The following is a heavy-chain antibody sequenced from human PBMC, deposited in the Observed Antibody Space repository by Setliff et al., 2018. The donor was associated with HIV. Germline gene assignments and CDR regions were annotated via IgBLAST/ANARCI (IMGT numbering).Heavy chain of an antibody. Sequence: SVKVSCKASGGSFTSYTFSWVRQAPGQGLEWMGGIIPISGTVNYAQKFWGRVTITTHESTSTAYMELSSLRSEDTAVYYCARSNLRRYGDPDWYFDLWGRGTLVTVSS. D-gene: IGHD4-17*01. V-gene: IGHV1-69*05. CDR1: GGSFTSYT. CDR3: ARSNLRRYGDPDWYFDL. CDR2: IIPISGTV. J-gene: IGHJ2*01.